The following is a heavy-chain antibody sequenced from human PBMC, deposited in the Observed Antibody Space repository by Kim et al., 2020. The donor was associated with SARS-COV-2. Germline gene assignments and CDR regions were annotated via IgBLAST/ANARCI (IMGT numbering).Heavy chain of an antibody. CDR3: ARQVAAAYND. V-gene: IGHV4-39*01. Sequence: STYYNPSLKSRVTISVDTSKNQFSLKLSSVTAADTAVYYCARQVAAAYNDWGQGTLVTVSS. CDR2: ST. J-gene: IGHJ4*02. D-gene: IGHD6-13*01.